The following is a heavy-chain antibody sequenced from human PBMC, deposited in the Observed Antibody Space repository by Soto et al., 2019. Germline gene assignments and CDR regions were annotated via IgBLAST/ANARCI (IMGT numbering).Heavy chain of an antibody. V-gene: IGHV3-23*01. CDR3: AKDHYGGSNHFDF. CDR2: IKDSGGGT. Sequence: EVQLLESGGGVIQPGGSLRLSCVTSGFTFSNYGMNWVRQAPGKGLEWVSVIKDSGGGTDYADSVKGRFTISRDNSKNTLYLQLSSLRADDTAVYYCAKDHYGGSNHFDFWGQGTLVAVSS. D-gene: IGHD2-21*01. J-gene: IGHJ4*02. CDR1: GFTFSNYG.